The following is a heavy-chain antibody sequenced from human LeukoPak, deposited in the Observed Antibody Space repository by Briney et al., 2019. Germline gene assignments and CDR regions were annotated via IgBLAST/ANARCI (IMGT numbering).Heavy chain of an antibody. CDR2: FHDGGST. CDR1: GGSISTSNYY. Sequence: PSETLSLTCTVSGGSISTSNYYWGWIRQPPGKGLEWIGFFHDGGSTVYNPSFKSRVTISVDTSKNQVYLKLTSVTAADTAVYFCAKFYFDSSGYYDVFDIWGQGTMVTVSS. J-gene: IGHJ3*02. V-gene: IGHV4-61*05. CDR3: AKFYFDSSGYYDVFDI. D-gene: IGHD3-22*01.